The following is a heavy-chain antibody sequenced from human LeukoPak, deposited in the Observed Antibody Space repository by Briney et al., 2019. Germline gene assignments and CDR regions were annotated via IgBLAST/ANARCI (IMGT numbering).Heavy chain of an antibody. V-gene: IGHV3-21*01. Sequence: GGSLRLSCAASGFTFSSYTMNWVRQAPGKGLEWVSSSSSSDYIHYADSVKGRFTISRDNAKISLYLQVNSLRAEDTAVYYCARDGPRVYSSGWYGDFDYWGQGTLVTVSS. D-gene: IGHD6-19*01. J-gene: IGHJ4*02. CDR2: SSSSDYI. CDR1: GFTFSSYT. CDR3: ARDGPRVYSSGWYGDFDY.